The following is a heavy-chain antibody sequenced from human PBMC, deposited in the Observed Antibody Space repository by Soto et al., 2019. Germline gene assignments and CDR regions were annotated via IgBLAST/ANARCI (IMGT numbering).Heavy chain of an antibody. CDR3: AKDPPGRHIIVVTALDC. CDR2: ISGSGGNT. D-gene: IGHD2-21*02. CDR1: GVTYGAYA. Sequence: LQSGGGLVQPGGSLRLSCAGSGVTYGAYAMSWVRQAPGEGLGWVSSISGSGGNTFYADSVKGRLTISRDNSKNTLYLQMNRLRAEDTAVYYCAKDPPGRHIIVVTALDCWGQGTLVTVSA. J-gene: IGHJ4*02. V-gene: IGHV3-23*01.